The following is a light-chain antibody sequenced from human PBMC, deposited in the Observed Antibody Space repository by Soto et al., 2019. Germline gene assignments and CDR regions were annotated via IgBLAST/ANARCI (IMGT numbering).Light chain of an antibody. J-gene: IGLJ1*01. CDR1: SSDVGGSHY. Sequence: QSVLTQPASVSGSPGQSITISCTGTSSDVGGSHYVSWYQQHPRKAPRLIIYEVSNRPSGVSNRFSGSKSGNTASLTISGLQAEDEADYFCSSYTSGSTVFGTGTKVTVL. V-gene: IGLV2-14*01. CDR3: SSYTSGSTV. CDR2: EVS.